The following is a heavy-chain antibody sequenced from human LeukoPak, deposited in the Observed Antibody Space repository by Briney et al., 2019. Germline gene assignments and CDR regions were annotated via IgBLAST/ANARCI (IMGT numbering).Heavy chain of an antibody. CDR3: ASRTRYCSITSCYTWFDY. J-gene: IGHJ4*02. Sequence: GGSLRLSCAASGFTFSSYAMSWVRQAPGKGLEWVSAISGSGGSTYYADSVKGRFTISRDNSKNTLYLQMNSLRAEDTAVYYCASRTRYCSITSCYTWFDYWGQGILVTVSS. CDR2: ISGSGGST. D-gene: IGHD2-2*02. V-gene: IGHV3-23*01. CDR1: GFTFSSYA.